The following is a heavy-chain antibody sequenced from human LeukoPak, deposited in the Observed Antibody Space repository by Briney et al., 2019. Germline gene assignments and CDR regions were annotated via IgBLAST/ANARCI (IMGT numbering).Heavy chain of an antibody. V-gene: IGHV4-39*07. CDR2: INHSGST. CDR3: AREGCSSTSCQYYYYGMDV. D-gene: IGHD2-2*01. Sequence: SETLSLTCTVSGGSVSSSSYYWGWIRQPPGKGLEWIGEINHSGSTNYNPSLKSRVTISVDTSKNQFSLKLSSVTAADTAVYYCAREGCSSTSCQYYYYGMDVWGQGTTVTVSS. J-gene: IGHJ6*02. CDR1: GGSVSSSSYY.